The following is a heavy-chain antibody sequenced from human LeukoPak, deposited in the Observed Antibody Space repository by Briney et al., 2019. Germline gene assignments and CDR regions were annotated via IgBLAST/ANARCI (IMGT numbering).Heavy chain of an antibody. V-gene: IGHV4-61*02. D-gene: IGHD4/OR15-4a*01. Sequence: ASETLSLTCTVSGCSISSGSYYWSWIRQPAGKGLEWIGRIYTSGSTNYNPSLKRRVTISVDTSKNQFSLKLSSVTAADTAVYYCARSMTILNYYYYGMDVWGQGTTVTVSS. J-gene: IGHJ6*02. CDR2: IYTSGST. CDR1: GCSISSGSYY. CDR3: ARSMTILNYYYYGMDV.